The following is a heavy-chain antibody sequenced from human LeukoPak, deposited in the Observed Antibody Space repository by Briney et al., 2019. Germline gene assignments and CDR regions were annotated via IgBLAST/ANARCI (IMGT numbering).Heavy chain of an antibody. CDR3: ARVGSSWQVSEYYFDY. Sequence: GGSLRLSCAASGFTVSSNYMSWVRQAPGKGLEWVSVIYSGGSTYYADPVKGRFTISRDNSKNTLYLQMNSLRAEDTAVYYCARVGSSWQVSEYYFDYWGQGTLVTVSS. CDR1: GFTVSSNY. CDR2: IYSGGST. D-gene: IGHD6-13*01. V-gene: IGHV3-66*01. J-gene: IGHJ4*02.